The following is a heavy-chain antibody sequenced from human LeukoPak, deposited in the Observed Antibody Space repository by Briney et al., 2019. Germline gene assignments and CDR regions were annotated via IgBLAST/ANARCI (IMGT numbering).Heavy chain of an antibody. D-gene: IGHD3-10*02. J-gene: IGHJ4*02. Sequence: PGESLRVSCVASGYTFSHYWMSWVRQTPGKGLEWVASISNGGYPTYYVDSVRGRFTISRDDARNSLFLQMNGLRADDTAVYYCTRENYVPDSWGQGTLVTVSS. CDR1: GYTFSHYW. CDR3: TRENYVPDS. V-gene: IGHV3-7*03. CDR2: ISNGGYPT.